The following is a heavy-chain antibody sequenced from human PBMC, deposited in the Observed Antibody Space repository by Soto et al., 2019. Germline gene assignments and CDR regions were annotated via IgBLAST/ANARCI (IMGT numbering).Heavy chain of an antibody. CDR3: AKDREDIVVVPAGTVHYYYYGMDV. CDR1: GFTFSSYG. CDR2: ISYDGSNK. D-gene: IGHD2-2*01. V-gene: IGHV3-30*18. J-gene: IGHJ6*02. Sequence: GGSLRLSCAASGFTFSSYGMHWVRQAPGKGLEWVAVISYDGSNKYYADSAKGRFTISRDNSKNTLYLQMNSLRAEDTAVYYCAKDREDIVVVPAGTVHYYYYGMDVWGQGTTVTVSS.